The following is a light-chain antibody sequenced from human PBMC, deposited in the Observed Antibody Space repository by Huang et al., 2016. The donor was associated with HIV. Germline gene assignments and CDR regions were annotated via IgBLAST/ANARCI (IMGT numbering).Light chain of an antibody. CDR2: DAS. CDR1: QGSRSS. V-gene: IGKV1-9*01. Sequence: IQLTQSPSPLSASVGDTVTITCRASQGSRSSLAWYQQQPGKAPYLLVYDASTLRGGVPSRFSGSGSGTEFTLTISSLQPEDFAAYYCQQLSSYPLTFGGGTKVEIK. J-gene: IGKJ4*01. CDR3: QQLSSYPLT.